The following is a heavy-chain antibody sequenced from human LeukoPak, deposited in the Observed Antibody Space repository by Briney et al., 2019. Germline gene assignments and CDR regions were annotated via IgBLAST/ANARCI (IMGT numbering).Heavy chain of an antibody. CDR1: GFTFSSYA. J-gene: IGHJ4*02. Sequence: PGGSLRLSCAASGFTFSSYAMSWVHQAPGKGLEWVSAISGSGGSTYYADSVKGRFTISRDNSKNTLYLQMNSLRAEDTAVYYCAKDYGDYWDYFDYWGQGTLVTVSS. CDR2: ISGSGGST. CDR3: AKDYGDYWDYFDY. V-gene: IGHV3-23*01. D-gene: IGHD4-17*01.